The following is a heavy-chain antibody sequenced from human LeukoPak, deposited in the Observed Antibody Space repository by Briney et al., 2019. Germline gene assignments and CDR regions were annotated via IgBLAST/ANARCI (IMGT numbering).Heavy chain of an antibody. CDR3: ARGADRVIVVPPAEYFQH. D-gene: IGHD3-22*01. Sequence: GRSLRLSCGASGFTFSSFGIHWVRQAPGKGLEWVAVIWSDGSNQYYADSVKGRFTITRDNSKNTLYLHMNSLRAEVTAVYYCARGADRVIVVPPAEYFQHWGQGTLVTVSS. V-gene: IGHV3-33*01. CDR2: IWSDGSNQ. J-gene: IGHJ1*01. CDR1: GFTFSSFG.